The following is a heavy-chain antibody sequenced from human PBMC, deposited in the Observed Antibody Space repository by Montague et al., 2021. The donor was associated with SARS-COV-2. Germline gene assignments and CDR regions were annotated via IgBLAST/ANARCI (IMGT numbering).Heavy chain of an antibody. Sequence: SETLSLTCSVSGASMKSYYWTWVRQSPGKGLQWIGYTYYSGSTSXDPSLQSRLTMTVDTSKNQFTLRLMSVTAADSAVYYCARVEGMIGGITHFDYWGQGLPVTVSP. J-gene: IGHJ4*02. CDR3: ARVEGMIGGITHFDY. CDR1: GASMKSYY. D-gene: IGHD2-21*01. V-gene: IGHV4-59*01. CDR2: TYYSGST.